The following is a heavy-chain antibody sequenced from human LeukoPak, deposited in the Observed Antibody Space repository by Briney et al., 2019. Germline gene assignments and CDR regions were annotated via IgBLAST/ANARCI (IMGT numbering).Heavy chain of an antibody. J-gene: IGHJ4*02. CDR1: GGSFSGYY. CDR3: ARVRIAAAGPRVDY. D-gene: IGHD6-13*01. V-gene: IGHV4-34*01. CDR2: INHSGST. Sequence: PSETLSLTCAVYGGSFSGYYWSWIRQPPGKGLEWIGEINHSGSTNYNPSLKSRVTISVDTSKNQFSLKLSSVTAADTAVYYCARVRIAAAGPRVDYWGQGTLVTVSS.